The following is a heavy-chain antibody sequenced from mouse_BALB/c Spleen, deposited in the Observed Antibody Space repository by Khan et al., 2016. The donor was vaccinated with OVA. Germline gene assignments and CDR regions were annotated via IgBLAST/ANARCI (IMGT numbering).Heavy chain of an antibody. V-gene: IGHV1S137*01. CDR3: ERSVITSASLYAMDY. CDR2: ISTYSGDA. J-gene: IGHJ4*01. CDR1: GYTFTDYT. Sequence: QVQLQQSGAELVRPGVSVKISCKGSGYTFTDYTIHWVKQSHAKSLEWIGVISTYSGDATYTQKFKDKATMTVDKSSNTAYMEIARLTSDDSAIYYCERSVITSASLYAMDYWGQGTSVTVSS. D-gene: IGHD1-1*01.